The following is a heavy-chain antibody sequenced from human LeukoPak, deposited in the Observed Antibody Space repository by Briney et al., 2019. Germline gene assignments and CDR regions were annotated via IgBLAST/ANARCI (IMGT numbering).Heavy chain of an antibody. CDR2: IYSGGST. D-gene: IGHD6-6*01. J-gene: IGHJ4*02. Sequence: GGLRLSFAAPGVALSSKHISWGRRAPGEGGGGGAVIYSGGSTYYADSVKGRFTISRDNSKNTLYLQMNSLRAEDTAVYYCARDKAAPARGWLGYWGQGTLVTVSS. CDR3: ARDKAAPARGWLGY. CDR1: GVALSSKH. V-gene: IGHV3-66*01.